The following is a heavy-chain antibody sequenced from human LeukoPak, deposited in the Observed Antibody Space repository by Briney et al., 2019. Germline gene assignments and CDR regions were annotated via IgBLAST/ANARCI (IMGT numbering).Heavy chain of an antibody. CDR3: AKRGYSGYDSHLYYFDY. CDR2: FSGSGGST. V-gene: IGHV3-23*01. CDR1: GFTFSSFA. Sequence: GGSLRLSCAASGFTFSSFAMSWVRQAPGKGLEWVSAFSGSGGSTYYADSVKGRFTISRDNSKNTLYLQMNSLRAEDTAVYYCAKRGYSGYDSHLYYFDYWGQGTLVTVSS. D-gene: IGHD5-12*01. J-gene: IGHJ4*02.